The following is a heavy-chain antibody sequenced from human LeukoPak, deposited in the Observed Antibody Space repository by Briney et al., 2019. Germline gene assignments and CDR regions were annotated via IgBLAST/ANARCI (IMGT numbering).Heavy chain of an antibody. D-gene: IGHD3-22*01. J-gene: IGHJ4*02. CDR2: IYYSGTT. CDR3: ARGRFYYYDSSGYYRNTYYFDY. Sequence: SETLSLTCTVSGSSISTSSYYWGWIRQPPGKGLEWIGSIYYSGTTYYNPSLKSRVTISVDTSNNQFSLKLSSVSAADTAVYYCARGRFYYYDSSGYYRNTYYFDYWGQGTLVTVSS. CDR1: GSSISTSSYY. V-gene: IGHV4-39*02.